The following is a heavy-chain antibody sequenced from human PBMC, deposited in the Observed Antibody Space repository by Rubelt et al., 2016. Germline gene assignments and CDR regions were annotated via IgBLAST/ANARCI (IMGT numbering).Heavy chain of an antibody. CDR2: ISSSSSYI. J-gene: IGHJ4*02. Sequence: MHWVRQAPGKGLEWVSSISSSSSYISYADSVKGRFTISRDNAKNSMYLQMNSLRAEDTAVYYCAKNYYDRSGYYYFGGQGTLVTVSS. D-gene: IGHD3-22*01. CDR3: AKNYYDRSGYYYF. V-gene: IGHV3-21*01.